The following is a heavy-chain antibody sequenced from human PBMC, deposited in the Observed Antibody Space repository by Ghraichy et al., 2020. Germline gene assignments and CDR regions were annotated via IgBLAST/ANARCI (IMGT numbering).Heavy chain of an antibody. CDR1: GYSFSSYG. D-gene: IGHD5-24*01. V-gene: IGHV1-18*04. CDR2: INGHSGYT. Sequence: ASVKVSCKASGYSFSSYGISWVRQAPGEGLEWMGWINGHSGYTTYSQKVQGRVTVTRDTSTGTVYMELRSLRSDDTAVYYCAGEWLIQGNMDVWGQGTTVTVSS. J-gene: IGHJ6*02. CDR3: AGEWLIQGNMDV.